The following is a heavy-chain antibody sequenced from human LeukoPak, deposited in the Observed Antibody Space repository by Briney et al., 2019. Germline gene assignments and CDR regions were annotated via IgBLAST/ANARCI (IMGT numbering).Heavy chain of an antibody. CDR2: ISSSGSTI. CDR3: AELGITMIGGV. CDR1: GFTFSNYA. J-gene: IGHJ6*04. D-gene: IGHD3-10*02. V-gene: IGHV3-48*03. Sequence: GGSLRLSCAASGFTFSNYAMSWVRQAPGKGLEWVSYISSSGSTIYYADSVKGRFTISRDNTKNSLYLQMNSLRAEDTAVYYCAELGITMIGGVWGKGTTVTISS.